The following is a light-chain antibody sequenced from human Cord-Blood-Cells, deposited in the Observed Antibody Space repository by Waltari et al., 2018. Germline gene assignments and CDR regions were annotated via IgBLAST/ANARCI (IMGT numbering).Light chain of an antibody. CDR2: DDS. V-gene: IGLV3-21*03. J-gene: IGLJ3*02. Sequence: SYVLTQPPSVSVAPGKTARITCGGNNIGRKSVHWYQQKPGQTPVLVVYDDSDRPSGSPERCSGSNSGNTATLTISRVEAGDEADDYCQVWDSSSDHWVFGGGTKLTVL. CDR1: NIGRKS. CDR3: QVWDSSSDHWV.